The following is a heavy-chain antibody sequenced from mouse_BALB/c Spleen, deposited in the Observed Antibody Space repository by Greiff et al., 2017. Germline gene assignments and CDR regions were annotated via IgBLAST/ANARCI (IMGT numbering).Heavy chain of an antibody. J-gene: IGHJ4*01. CDR2: IYPGNSDT. CDR1: GYTFTSYW. CDR3: TRTYGNSYAMDY. Sequence: VKLQESGTVLARPGASVKMSCKASGYTFTSYWMHWVKQRPGQGLEWIGAIYPGNSDTSYNQKFKGKAKLTAVTSTSTAYMELSSLTNEDSAVYYCTRTYGNSYAMDYWGQGTSVTVSS. D-gene: IGHD2-1*01. V-gene: IGHV1-5*01.